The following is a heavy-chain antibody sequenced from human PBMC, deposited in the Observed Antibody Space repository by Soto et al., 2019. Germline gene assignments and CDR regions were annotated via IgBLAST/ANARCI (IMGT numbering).Heavy chain of an antibody. J-gene: IGHJ6*03. D-gene: IGHD6-13*01. CDR2: IYYSGST. CDR1: GGSISSYY. CDR3: AREAAAARNYYYMDV. Sequence: SETLSLTCTVSGGSISSYYGSWIRQPPGKGLEWIGYIYYSGSTNYNPSLKSRCTISVDTSKNQFSLKLSSVTAADTAVYYCAREAAAARNYYYMDVWGKGTTVTVSS. V-gene: IGHV4-59*01.